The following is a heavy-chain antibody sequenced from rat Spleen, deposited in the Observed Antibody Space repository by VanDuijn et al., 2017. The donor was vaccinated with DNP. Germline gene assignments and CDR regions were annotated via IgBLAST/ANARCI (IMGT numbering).Heavy chain of an antibody. J-gene: IGHJ3*01. D-gene: IGHD3-8*01. CDR1: GFTFSDYA. CDR2: IIYDGSST. V-gene: IGHV5-7*01. CDR3: TSNPHIRTAAPFDY. Sequence: EVQLVESGGGPVQPGRSLKLSCAASGFTFSDYAMAWVRQAPKKGLEWVATIIYDGSSTYYRDSVKGRFSLSRDNAKSTLYLQVNSLRSEDTATYYCTSNPHIRTAAPFDYWGQGTLVTVSS.